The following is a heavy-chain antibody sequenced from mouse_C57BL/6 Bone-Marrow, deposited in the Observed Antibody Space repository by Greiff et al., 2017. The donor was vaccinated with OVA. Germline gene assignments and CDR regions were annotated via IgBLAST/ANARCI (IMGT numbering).Heavy chain of an antibody. CDR1: GFTFSDAW. CDR3: EGVASQSFDY. CDR2: IRNKANNHAT. Sequence: EVQLVESGGGLVQPGGSMKLSCAASGFTFSDAWMDWVRQSPEKGLEWVAEIRNKANNHATYYAESVKGRFTISRDDSKSSVYLQMTSLRAEDTGIYYCEGVASQSFDYWGQGTTLTVSS. J-gene: IGHJ2*01. D-gene: IGHD1-1*01. V-gene: IGHV6-6*01.